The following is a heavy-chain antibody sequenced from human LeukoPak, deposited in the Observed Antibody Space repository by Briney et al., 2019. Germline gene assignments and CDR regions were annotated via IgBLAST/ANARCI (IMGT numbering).Heavy chain of an antibody. J-gene: IGHJ5*02. D-gene: IGHD3-3*01. Sequence: ASVKVSCKASGYTFTSYGISWVRQAPGQGLEWMGWISAYAQKFQGRVTMTRDTSTSTVYMELSSLRSEDTAVYYCAREPITIFGVAALEGNWFDPWGQGTLVTVSS. CDR3: AREPITIFGVAALEGNWFDP. CDR2: ISAY. CDR1: GYTFTSYG. V-gene: IGHV1-18*01.